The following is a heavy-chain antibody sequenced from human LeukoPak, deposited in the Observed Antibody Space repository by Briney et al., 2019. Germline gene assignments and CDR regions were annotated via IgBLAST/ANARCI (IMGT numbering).Heavy chain of an antibody. V-gene: IGHV1-69*01. CDR3: ARSLRPLNYNHNSGPLDC. Sequence: SVKVSCKASGGTFSSSAISWVRQAPGHGLEWMGGIIPIFGTAKNTQKFQGRVSITADGSTSTAYMELSSLRSEDTAVYYCARSLRPLNYNHNSGPLDCWGQGTLVTVSS. CDR2: IIPIFGTA. J-gene: IGHJ4*02. D-gene: IGHD3-22*01. CDR1: GGTFSSSA.